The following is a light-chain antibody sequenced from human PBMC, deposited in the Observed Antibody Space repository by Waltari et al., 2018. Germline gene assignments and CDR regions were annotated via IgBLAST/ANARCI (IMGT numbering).Light chain of an antibody. V-gene: IGKV3-20*01. CDR3: QQYGSSSWT. J-gene: IGKJ1*01. CDR2: GAS. Sequence: EIVLTQSPGTLSLSPGERATLSCRASQSVSNKYLAWYQQKPGQAPRLLSYGASSRATGIPDRFSGSGSGTDFTLTISRLEPEDFAVYYCQQYGSSSWTFGQGTRVEIK. CDR1: QSVSNKY.